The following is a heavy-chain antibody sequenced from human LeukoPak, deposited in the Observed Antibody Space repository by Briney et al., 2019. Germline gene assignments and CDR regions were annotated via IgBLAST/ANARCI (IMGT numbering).Heavy chain of an antibody. V-gene: IGHV1-69*06. CDR1: GGTFSSYA. Sequence: ASVKVSCKASGGTFSSYAISWVRQAPGQGLEWMGGIIPIFGTANYAQKFRGRVTITADKSTRTAYMELSSLRPDDTAVYYCARSPGWWIQFGFDYWGQGTLVPVSS. D-gene: IGHD5-18*01. J-gene: IGHJ4*02. CDR3: ARSPGWWIQFGFDY. CDR2: IIPIFGTA.